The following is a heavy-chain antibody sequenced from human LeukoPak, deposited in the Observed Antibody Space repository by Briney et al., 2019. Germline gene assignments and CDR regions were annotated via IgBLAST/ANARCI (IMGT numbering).Heavy chain of an antibody. V-gene: IGHV3-48*01. CDR3: ARELAY. D-gene: IGHD6-6*01. CDR1: GFAFSSFT. J-gene: IGHJ4*02. Sequence: GGSLRLSCVASGFAFSSFTMNWVRQAPGKGLEWVSYISGGSSTVYYADSVKGRFTISRDNAKNSLFLQMNSLRAEDTAVYYCARELAYWGQGTLVTVSS. CDR2: ISGGSSTV.